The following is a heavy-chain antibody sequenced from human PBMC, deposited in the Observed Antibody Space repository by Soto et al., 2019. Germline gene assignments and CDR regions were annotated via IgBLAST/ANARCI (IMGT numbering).Heavy chain of an antibody. J-gene: IGHJ4*02. CDR3: AKGGGGLELRD. CDR2: VSGSGAII. D-gene: IGHD1-7*01. CDR1: GLTFSNYY. V-gene: IGHV3-23*01. Sequence: EVQLLESGGGLVQPGGSLRLSCAASGLTFSNYYMNWVRQAPGKGLEWVSVVSGSGAIIYYADSVKGRFTITRDNSKNMLYLQMNNMRAEEMAVYYCAKGGGGLELRDWGQGTLVTVSS.